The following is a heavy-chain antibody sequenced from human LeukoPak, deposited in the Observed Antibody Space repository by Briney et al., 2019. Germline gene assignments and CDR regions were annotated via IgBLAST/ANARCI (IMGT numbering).Heavy chain of an antibody. CDR3: AREGVEGSPGAFDI. CDR1: GGSISSGSYY. V-gene: IGHV4-61*02. J-gene: IGHJ3*02. D-gene: IGHD3-3*01. CDR2: IYTSGST. Sequence: SETLSLTCTVSGGSISSGSYYWSWIRQPAGKGLEWIGRIYTSGSTNYNPSLKSRVTISVDTSKNQFSPKLSSVTAADTAVYYCAREGVEGSPGAFDIWGQGTMVTVSS.